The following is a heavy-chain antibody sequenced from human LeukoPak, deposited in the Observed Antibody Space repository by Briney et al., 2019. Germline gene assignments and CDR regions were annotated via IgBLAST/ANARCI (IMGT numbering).Heavy chain of an antibody. V-gene: IGHV3-48*03. CDR1: GFTFSSYE. D-gene: IGHD2-15*01. J-gene: IGHJ4*02. Sequence: GGSLRLSCAASGFTFSSYEMNWVRQAPGKGLEWVSYISSSGSTIYYADSVRGRFTISRDNAKNSLYLQMNSLRAEDTAVYYCAKAGAVVVVAAKYFDYWGQGTLVTVSS. CDR3: AKAGAVVVVAAKYFDY. CDR2: ISSSGSTI.